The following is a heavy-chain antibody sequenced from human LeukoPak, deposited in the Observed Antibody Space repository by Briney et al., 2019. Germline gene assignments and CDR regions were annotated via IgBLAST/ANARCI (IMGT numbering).Heavy chain of an antibody. V-gene: IGHV3-64*04. Sequence: QPRGTLRLSCSASGFPFSIYAMHWVRQDTGKGLEYVSAISDSGGSTYYADSVKGRFTISRDNSKNTLYLQMNSLRAEDTAVYYCAKDLGIAAAGPYYYYYGMDVWGQGTTVTVSS. CDR3: AKDLGIAAAGPYYYYYGMDV. CDR2: ISDSGGST. CDR1: GFPFSIYA. J-gene: IGHJ6*02. D-gene: IGHD6-13*01.